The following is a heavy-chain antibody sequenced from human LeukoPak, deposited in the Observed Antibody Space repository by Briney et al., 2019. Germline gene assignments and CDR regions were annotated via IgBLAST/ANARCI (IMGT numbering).Heavy chain of an antibody. D-gene: IGHD3-22*01. CDR1: GGSISSYY. CDR3: ARLQPYYYDNSGYYGI. CDR2: IYYSGST. V-gene: IGHV4-59*08. Sequence: SETLSLTCTVSGGSISSYYWSWIRQPPGKGLEWIGYIYYSGSTNYNPSLKSRVTISVDTSKNQFSLKLSSVTAADTAVYYCARLQPYYYDNSGYYGIWGQGTMVTVSS. J-gene: IGHJ3*02.